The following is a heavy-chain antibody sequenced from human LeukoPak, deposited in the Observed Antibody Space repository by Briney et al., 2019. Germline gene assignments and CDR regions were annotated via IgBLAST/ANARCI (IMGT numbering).Heavy chain of an antibody. CDR2: ISYDGSNK. CDR1: GFTFSSYA. CDR3: ARDKGYYYDSSGYGY. V-gene: IGHV3-30-3*01. J-gene: IGHJ4*02. Sequence: GGSLRLSCAASGFTFSSYAMSWVRQAPGKGLEWVAVISYDGSNKYYADSVKGRFTISRDNSKNTLYLQMNSLRAEDMAVYYCARDKGYYYDSSGYGYWGQGTLVTASS. D-gene: IGHD3-22*01.